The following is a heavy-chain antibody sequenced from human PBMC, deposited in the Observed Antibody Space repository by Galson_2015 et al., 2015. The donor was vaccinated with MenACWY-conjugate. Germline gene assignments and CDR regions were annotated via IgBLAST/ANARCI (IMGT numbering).Heavy chain of an antibody. CDR1: GGTFSSYA. CDR2: IIPIFGTA. Sequence: SVKVSCKASGGTFSSYAISWVRQAPGQGLEWMGGIIPIFGTANYAQKFQGRVTITADESTSTAYMELSSLRSEDTAVYYCARDQNDSSDHDAFEIWGQGTMVTVSS. J-gene: IGHJ3*02. V-gene: IGHV1-69*13. CDR3: ARDQNDSSDHDAFEI. D-gene: IGHD3-22*01.